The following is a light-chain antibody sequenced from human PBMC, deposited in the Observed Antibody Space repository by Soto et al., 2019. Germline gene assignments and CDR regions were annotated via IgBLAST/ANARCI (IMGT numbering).Light chain of an antibody. V-gene: IGKV3-15*01. CDR2: GAS. Sequence: EVVLTQSPGTLSVSPGERATLSCRASQSVSSNLAWYQQKPGQAPRLLIYGASTRATGIPARFSGSGSGTEFTLTMSSLQSEDFAVYFCQQYNKWPRTFGQGTKVDIK. CDR3: QQYNKWPRT. J-gene: IGKJ1*01. CDR1: QSVSSN.